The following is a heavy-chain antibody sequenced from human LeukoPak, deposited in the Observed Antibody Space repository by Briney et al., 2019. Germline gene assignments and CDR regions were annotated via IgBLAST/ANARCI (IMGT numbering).Heavy chain of an antibody. D-gene: IGHD5-12*01. J-gene: IGHJ4*02. V-gene: IGHV1-58*01. CDR3: AAGYSGYEYPNC. CDR2: IVVGSGNA. CDR1: GFTFTSSA. Sequence: SVKVSSKASGFTFTSSAVQWVRQARGQRLEWIGWIVVGSGNANYAQKFQERVIIIRDMSTRTVYMELSSLTFEDTAVYYCAAGYSGYEYPNCWGQGTLVTVSS.